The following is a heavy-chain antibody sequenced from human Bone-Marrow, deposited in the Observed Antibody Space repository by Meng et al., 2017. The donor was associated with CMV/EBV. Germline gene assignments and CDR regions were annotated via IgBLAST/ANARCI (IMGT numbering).Heavy chain of an antibody. CDR3: ARTLRYILGEHYYGMDV. Sequence: GESLKISCAASGFTFSSYSMNWVRQAPGKGLEWVSSISSSATYIYYADSLKGRFTISRDNARNSLYLHVNSLRPEDTAIYYCARTLRYILGEHYYGMDVWGQGTTVTVSS. D-gene: IGHD4-17*01. CDR1: GFTFSSYS. CDR2: ISSSATYI. V-gene: IGHV3-21*01. J-gene: IGHJ6*02.